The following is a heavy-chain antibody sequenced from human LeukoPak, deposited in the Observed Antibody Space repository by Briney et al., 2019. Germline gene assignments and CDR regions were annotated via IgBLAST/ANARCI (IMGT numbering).Heavy chain of an antibody. CDR3: ARFGLGKHIEVAGIPFDI. D-gene: IGHD6-19*01. Sequence: ASVKLSCKASGGTFSSYAISWVRQAPGQGLEWMGGIIPIFGTANYAQKFQGRVTITADGSTSTAYMELSSLRSEDTAVYYCARFGLGKHIEVAGIPFDIWGQGTMVTVFS. J-gene: IGHJ3*02. V-gene: IGHV1-69*13. CDR1: GGTFSSYA. CDR2: IIPIFGTA.